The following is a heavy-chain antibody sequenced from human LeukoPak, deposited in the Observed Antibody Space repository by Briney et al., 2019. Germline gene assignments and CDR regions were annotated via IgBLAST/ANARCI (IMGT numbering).Heavy chain of an antibody. D-gene: IGHD3-10*01. CDR2: ISGSGGST. CDR1: GFTFSSYA. CDR3: AEPFGDHPSYYYMDV. V-gene: IGHV3-23*01. J-gene: IGHJ6*03. Sequence: GGSLRLSCAASGFTFSSYAMSWVRQAPGKGLEWVSAISGSGGSTYYADSVKGRFTISRDNSKNTLYLQMNSLRAEDTAVYYCAEPFGDHPSYYYMDVWGKGTTVTVSS.